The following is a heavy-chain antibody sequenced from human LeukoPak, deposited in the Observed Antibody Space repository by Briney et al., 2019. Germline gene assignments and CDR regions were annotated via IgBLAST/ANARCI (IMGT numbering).Heavy chain of an antibody. V-gene: IGHV1-18*01. CDR3: AKGQGASRPSGLLPGDY. D-gene: IGHD2-21*02. CDR2: ISAYNGNT. CDR1: GYTFTSYG. J-gene: IGHJ4*02. Sequence: ASVKVSCKASGYTFTSYGISWVRQAPGQGLEWMGWISAYNGNTNYAQKLQGRVTMTTDTSTSTAYMELRSLRSDDTAVYYCAKGQGASRPSGLLPGDYWGQGTLVTVSS.